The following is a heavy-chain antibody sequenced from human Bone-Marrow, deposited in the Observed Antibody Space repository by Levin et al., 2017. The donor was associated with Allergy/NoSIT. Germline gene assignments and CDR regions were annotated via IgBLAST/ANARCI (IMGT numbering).Heavy chain of an antibody. CDR3: ARGEDKITVTRDRYFDY. J-gene: IGHJ4*02. Sequence: SETLSLTCTVSGGSISSSSYYWGWIRQPPGKGLEWIGSIYYSGSTYYNPSLKSRVTISVDTSKNQFSLKLSSVTAADTAVYYCARGEDKITVTRDRYFDYWGQGTLVTVSS. CDR2: IYYSGST. V-gene: IGHV4-39*01. CDR1: GGSISSSSYY. D-gene: IGHD4-17*01.